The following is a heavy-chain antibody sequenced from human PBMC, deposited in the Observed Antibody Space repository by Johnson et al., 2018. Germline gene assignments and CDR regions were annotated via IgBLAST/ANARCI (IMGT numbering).Heavy chain of an antibody. J-gene: IGHJ1*01. D-gene: IGHD6-13*01. Sequence: QVQLQESGPGLVKPSETLSLTCSVSGGSINSHNYYWGWIRQPPGKGLEWIGSVYYSGSTYYNPSLKSRVTISVDTSKNQLSLKLNSVTAADTAVYYWTRTGYTSTWYAEYFHHWGQGTLVTVSS. CDR3: TRTGYTSTWYAEYFHH. V-gene: IGHV4-39*01. CDR2: VYYSGST. CDR1: GGSINSHNYY.